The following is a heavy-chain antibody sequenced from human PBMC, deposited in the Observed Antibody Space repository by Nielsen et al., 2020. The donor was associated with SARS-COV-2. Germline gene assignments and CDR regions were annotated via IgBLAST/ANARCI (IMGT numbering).Heavy chain of an antibody. J-gene: IGHJ6*03. V-gene: IGHV4-30-4*01. CDR3: ARGRPVKRPSYYFYYFMDV. CDR2: IYYSGST. Sequence: WIRQPPGKGLEWIGYIYYSGSTYYNPSLKSRVTISVDTSKNQFSLKLSSVTAADTAVYYCARGRPVKRPSYYFYYFMDVWGKGTTVTVSS. D-gene: IGHD6-6*01.